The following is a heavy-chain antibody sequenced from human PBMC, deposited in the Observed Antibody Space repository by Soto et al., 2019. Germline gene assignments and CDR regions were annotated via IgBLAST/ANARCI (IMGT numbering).Heavy chain of an antibody. Sequence: ASETLSLTCAVYGGSFSGYSWSWIRQPPGKGLEWIGYIYHSGSTNYNPSLKSRVTISVDKSKNQFSLQLSSMTAADTAVYYCAAHSGSTYGPLDYWGQGTQVTVSS. CDR2: IYHSGST. J-gene: IGHJ4*02. D-gene: IGHD3-10*01. CDR1: GGSFSGYS. V-gene: IGHV4-34*01. CDR3: AAHSGSTYGPLDY.